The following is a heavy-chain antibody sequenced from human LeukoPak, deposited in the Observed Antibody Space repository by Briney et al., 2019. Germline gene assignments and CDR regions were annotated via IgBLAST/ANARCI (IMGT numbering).Heavy chain of an antibody. J-gene: IGHJ4*02. V-gene: IGHV3-48*01. D-gene: IGHD5-18*01. CDR1: GFTFSSYS. CDR3: ASRPVDTTMIYYFDY. CDR2: ISSSSGNI. Sequence: GGSLRLSCAASGFTFSSYSMNWVRQAPGKGLEWVSYISSSSGNIFYADSVKGRFTISRDNSKNTLYLQMNSLRAEDTAVYYCASRPVDTTMIYYFDYWGPGTLVTVSS.